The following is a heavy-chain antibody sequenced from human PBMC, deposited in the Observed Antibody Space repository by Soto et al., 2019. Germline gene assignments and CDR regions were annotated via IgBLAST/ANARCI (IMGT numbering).Heavy chain of an antibody. CDR2: IYTSGST. D-gene: IGHD6-19*01. V-gene: IGHV4-4*07. CDR1: GGSISSYY. J-gene: IGHJ3*02. Sequence: KASETLSLTCTVSGGSISSYYWSWIRQPAGKGLEWIGRIYTSGSTNYNPSLKSRVTMSVDTSKNQFSLKLSSVTAADTAVYYCARDTSSGWYARPHAFDIWGQGTMVTVSS. CDR3: ARDTSSGWYARPHAFDI.